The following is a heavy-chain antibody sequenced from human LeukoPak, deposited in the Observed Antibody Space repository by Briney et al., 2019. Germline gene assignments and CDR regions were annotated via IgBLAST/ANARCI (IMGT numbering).Heavy chain of an antibody. D-gene: IGHD6-19*01. Sequence: SETLSLTCAVYGGSFSGYYWSWIRQPPGKGLEWIGEINHSGSTNYNPSLKSRVTISVDTSENQFSLKLSSVTAADTAVYYCARLASGSYWGQGTLVTVSS. CDR3: ARLASGSY. CDR1: GGSFSGYY. J-gene: IGHJ4*02. CDR2: INHSGST. V-gene: IGHV4-34*01.